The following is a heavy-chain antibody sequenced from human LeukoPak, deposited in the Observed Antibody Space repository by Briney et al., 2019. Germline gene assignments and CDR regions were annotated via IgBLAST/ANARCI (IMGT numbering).Heavy chain of an antibody. J-gene: IGHJ4*02. Sequence: SETLSLTCDVDGASFTGYYWSRIRQSPGKWLEWIGEMNQRGSMNYNPSLKSRVTISVDRSKNQFSLKLSSVTAADTAVYYCARELELRYWGQGTLVTVSS. V-gene: IGHV4-34*01. CDR1: GASFTGYY. D-gene: IGHD1-7*01. CDR2: MNQRGSM. CDR3: ARELELRY.